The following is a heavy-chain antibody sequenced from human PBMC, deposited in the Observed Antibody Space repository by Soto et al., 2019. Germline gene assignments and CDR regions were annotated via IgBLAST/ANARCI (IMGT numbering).Heavy chain of an antibody. CDR3: SRGSFGYYGP. D-gene: IGHD2-2*03. Sequence: GGSLRLSCAASGYTFSSYSMNWVRQAPGKGLEWVSYISSSSSTIYYAASVRGRFTISRDDSESIAYLQMKSLKTEESGVYYCSRGSFGYYGPWGPGILVTVSS. V-gene: IGHV3-48*01. CDR2: ISSSSSTI. CDR1: GYTFSSYS. J-gene: IGHJ5*02.